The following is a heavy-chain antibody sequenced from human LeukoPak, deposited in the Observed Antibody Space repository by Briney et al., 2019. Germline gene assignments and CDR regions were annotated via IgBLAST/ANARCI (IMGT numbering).Heavy chain of an antibody. CDR2: TYYRSKWYN. D-gene: IGHD6-13*01. CDR3: AREPEQQLVFSGGFDY. Sequence: SQTLSLTFAISGDSVSSNSAAWNWIRQSPSRGLEWLGRTYYRSKWYNNYAVSVKSRITLNPDTSKNQFSLQLNSVTPEDTAVYYCAREPEQQLVFSGGFDYWGQGTLVTVSS. CDR1: GDSVSSNSAA. J-gene: IGHJ4*02. V-gene: IGHV6-1*01.